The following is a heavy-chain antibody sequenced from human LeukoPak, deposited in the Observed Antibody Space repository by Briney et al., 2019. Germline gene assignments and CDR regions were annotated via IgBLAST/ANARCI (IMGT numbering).Heavy chain of an antibody. Sequence: GASVKVSCKASGYTFTDYYIHWVRQAPGQGLEWTGWIDVKSGDTFYAQMFQGRVTLTGDTSINTAYMELSRLRSDDTAVFYCARSYYDVLTGNYMWLAPWGQGTLVTVSS. V-gene: IGHV1-2*02. J-gene: IGHJ5*02. CDR1: GYTFTDYY. CDR3: ARSYYDVLTGNYMWLAP. CDR2: IDVKSGDT. D-gene: IGHD3-9*01.